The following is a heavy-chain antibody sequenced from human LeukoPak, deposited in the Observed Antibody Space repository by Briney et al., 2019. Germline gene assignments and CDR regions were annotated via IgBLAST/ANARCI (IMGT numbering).Heavy chain of an antibody. CDR3: ARASYLNDAFDI. Sequence: GGSLRLSCAASGFTVSSNYMSWVRQAPGKGLEWGSVIYSGGSTYYAGSVKGRFTISRDNSKNTLYLQMNSLRAEDTAVYYCARASYLNDAFDIWGQGTMVTVSS. V-gene: IGHV3-66*01. J-gene: IGHJ3*02. CDR2: IYSGGST. CDR1: GFTVSSNY.